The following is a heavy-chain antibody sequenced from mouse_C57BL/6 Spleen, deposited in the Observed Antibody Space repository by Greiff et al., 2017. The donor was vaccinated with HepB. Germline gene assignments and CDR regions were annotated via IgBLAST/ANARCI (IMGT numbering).Heavy chain of an antibody. V-gene: IGHV1-81*01. CDR1: GYTFTSYG. CDR2: IYPRSGNT. J-gene: IGHJ2*01. Sequence: VQLQQSGAELARPGASVKLSCKASGYTFTSYGISWVKQRTGQGLEWIGEIYPRSGNTYYNEKFKGKATLTADKSSSTAYMELRSLTSEDSAVYFCAGGDGSSPHFDYWGQGTTLTVSS. CDR3: AGGDGSSPHFDY. D-gene: IGHD1-1*01.